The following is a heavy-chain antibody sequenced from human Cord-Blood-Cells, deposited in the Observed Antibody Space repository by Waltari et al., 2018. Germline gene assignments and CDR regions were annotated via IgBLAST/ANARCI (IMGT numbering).Heavy chain of an antibody. CDR3: ASTSPMKNYGMDV. J-gene: IGHJ6*02. CDR2: IYSGGST. Sequence: EVQLVETGGGLIQPGGSLRLSCAASVFTVSSNYMSWVRQAPGKGLEWVSVIYSGGSTYYADSVKGRFTISRDNSKNTLYLQMNSLRAEDTAVYYCASTSPMKNYGMDVWGQGTTVTVSS. D-gene: IGHD2-2*01. CDR1: VFTVSSNY. V-gene: IGHV3-53*02.